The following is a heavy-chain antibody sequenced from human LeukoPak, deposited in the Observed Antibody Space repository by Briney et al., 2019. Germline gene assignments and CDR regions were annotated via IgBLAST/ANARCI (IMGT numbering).Heavy chain of an antibody. V-gene: IGHV4-39*01. CDR3: ARRDLDGYTLDY. CDR1: GGSISSSSYY. J-gene: IGHJ4*02. CDR2: IYYSGST. Sequence: SETLSLTCTVSGGSISSSSYYWGWIRQPPGTGLEWIGSIYYSGSTYYNPSLKSRVTISVDTSKNQFSLKLSSVTAADTAVYYCARRDLDGYTLDYWGQGTLVTVSS. D-gene: IGHD5-24*01.